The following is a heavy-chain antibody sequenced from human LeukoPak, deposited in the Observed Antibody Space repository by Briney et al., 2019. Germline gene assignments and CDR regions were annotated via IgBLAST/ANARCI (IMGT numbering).Heavy chain of an antibody. Sequence: SGTLSLTCTVSGGSISSNYWSWSRQPPGKGLEWIGYIYYSGSTNYNPSLKSRVTISVDTSKNQFSLKLSSVTAADTAVYYCARWTGSSGSVDYWGQGTLVTVSS. J-gene: IGHJ4*02. V-gene: IGHV4-59*01. D-gene: IGHD6-19*01. CDR3: ARWTGSSGSVDY. CDR1: GGSISSNY. CDR2: IYYSGST.